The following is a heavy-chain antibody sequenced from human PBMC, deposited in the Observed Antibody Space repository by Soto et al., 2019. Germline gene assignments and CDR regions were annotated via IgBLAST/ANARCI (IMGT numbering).Heavy chain of an antibody. J-gene: IGHJ4*02. CDR3: AHTWGLPFDY. Sequence: QITLRESGPTLVTPSQTLTLTCTYSGFSLRTTGVGVGWIRQPPGKALEWLGIIYWNEDKRYSSSLKNRLTFTSDIYKSQVVLTMTNMDPLDTATYFCAHTWGLPFDYWCLGTLVIVSS. V-gene: IGHV2-5*01. CDR1: GFSLRTTGVG. CDR2: IYWNEDK. D-gene: IGHD3-16*01.